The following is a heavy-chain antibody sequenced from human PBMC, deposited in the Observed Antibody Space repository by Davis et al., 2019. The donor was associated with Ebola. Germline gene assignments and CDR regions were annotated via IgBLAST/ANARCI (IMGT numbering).Heavy chain of an antibody. D-gene: IGHD3-9*01. CDR1: GGSVSSGSYY. V-gene: IGHV4-61*01. Sequence: PSETLSLTCTVSGGSVSSGSYYWSWIRQPPGKGLEWIGYIYYSGSTNYNPSLESRVTISVDTSKNQFSLKLSSVTAADTAVYYCGSNRQLRYFDWHCMDVWGKGTTVTVSS. CDR2: IYYSGST. J-gene: IGHJ6*04. CDR3: GSNRQLRYFDWHCMDV.